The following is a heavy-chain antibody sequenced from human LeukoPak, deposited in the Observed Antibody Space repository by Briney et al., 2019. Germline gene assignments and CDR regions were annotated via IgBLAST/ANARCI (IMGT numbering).Heavy chain of an antibody. Sequence: SETLSRTCSVSSCSISSTSYYWGWIRQPPGRGLECIGTIYYNGTAYYNPSLNSRATISLDTSTNQFSRKLSSVTTADNAGEYSARDSALTLDSWGQGNLFTVSS. V-gene: IGHV4-39*07. J-gene: IGHJ4*02. CDR2: IYYNGTA. D-gene: IGHD6-25*01. CDR3: ARDSALTLDS. CDR1: SCSISSTSYY.